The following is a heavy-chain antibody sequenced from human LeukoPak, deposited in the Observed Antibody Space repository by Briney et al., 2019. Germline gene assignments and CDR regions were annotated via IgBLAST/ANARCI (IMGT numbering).Heavy chain of an antibody. CDR2: QTANSDDT. CDR1: GFTFSNYW. Sequence: PGGSLRLSCAASGFTFSNYWVHWVRQVPGKGLEWVSSQTANSDDTSYADSVRGRFTMSRDNPKNSLYLQMNNLRAEDTATYYCGRDPNGNYVGAFEFWGQGTLVTVSS. CDR3: GRDPNGNYVGAFEF. J-gene: IGHJ3*01. V-gene: IGHV3-21*04. D-gene: IGHD4-17*01.